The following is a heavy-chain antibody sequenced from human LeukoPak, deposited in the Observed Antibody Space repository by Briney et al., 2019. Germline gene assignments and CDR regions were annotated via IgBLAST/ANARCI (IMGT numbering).Heavy chain of an antibody. CDR2: IWVDGKNE. CDR1: GFTFSSYG. D-gene: IGHD6-19*01. V-gene: IGHV3-33*06. Sequence: PGRSLRLSCAASGFTFSSYGMHWVRQAPGKGLEWVADIWVDGKNEHFADSVKGRFTISRDNSKNTLFLQMNSLRAEDTAVYYCAKAGSSGWYNGYWGQGTLVTVSS. J-gene: IGHJ4*02. CDR3: AKAGSSGWYNGY.